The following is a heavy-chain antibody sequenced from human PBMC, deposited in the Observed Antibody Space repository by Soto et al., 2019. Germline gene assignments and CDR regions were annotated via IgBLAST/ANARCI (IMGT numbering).Heavy chain of an antibody. J-gene: IGHJ4*02. CDR2: IYPSDSDT. Sequence: GESLKISCKGSGYNFAGYWIAWVRQMPGKGLELMGIIYPSDSDTRYRPSFQGQVTISADKSISSAYLQWSSPRASDTAMYYCARGGVSTRTFYYWGQGTPVTVS. D-gene: IGHD3-3*01. V-gene: IGHV5-51*01. CDR3: ARGGVSTRTFYY. CDR1: GYNFAGYW.